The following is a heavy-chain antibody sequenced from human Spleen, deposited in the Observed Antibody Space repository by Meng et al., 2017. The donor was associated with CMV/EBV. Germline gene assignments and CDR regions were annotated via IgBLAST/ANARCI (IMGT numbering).Heavy chain of an antibody. J-gene: IGHJ4*02. Sequence: GGSLRLSCAASGFTFSPYGIHWVRQAPGKGLEWVAFIRSDGSNEYYADSVKGRFTISRDNSKNTLYLQMNSLRAEDTAVYYCAKDKWNSGWFDYWGQGKLVTVSS. CDR3: AKDKWNSGWFDY. V-gene: IGHV3-30*02. CDR1: GFTFSPYG. CDR2: IRSDGSNE. D-gene: IGHD6-19*01.